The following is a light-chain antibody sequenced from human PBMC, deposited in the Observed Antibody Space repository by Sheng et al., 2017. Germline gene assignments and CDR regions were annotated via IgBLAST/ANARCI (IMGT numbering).Light chain of an antibody. CDR3: SSYTSGSTVV. CDR2: DVS. V-gene: IGLV2-14*01. CDR1: SSDVGGDYY. J-gene: IGLJ2*01. Sequence: QSALTQPASVSGSPGQSITISCTGTSSDVGGDYYVSWYQQYPGKAPKLIIYDVSKRPSGTSDRFSGSKSGNTASLTIFGLQAEDEADYYCSSYTSGSTVVIGGGTNLSVL.